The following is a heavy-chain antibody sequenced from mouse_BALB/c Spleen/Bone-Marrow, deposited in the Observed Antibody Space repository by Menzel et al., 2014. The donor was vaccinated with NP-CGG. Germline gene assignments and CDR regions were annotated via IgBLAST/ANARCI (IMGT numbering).Heavy chain of an antibody. CDR2: INPSNGAN. D-gene: IGHD2-1*01. Sequence: QVQLQQSGAELVKPGASVKLSCKASGCTFTSYYMFWVKQRPGQGLEWTGGINPSNGANNFNEKFKSKATLTVDKFSSTAYMQLSSLTSEDSAVYYCSRGGNFDVMDYWGQGTSVTVSS. CDR3: SRGGNFDVMDY. J-gene: IGHJ4*01. V-gene: IGHV1S81*02. CDR1: GCTFTSYY.